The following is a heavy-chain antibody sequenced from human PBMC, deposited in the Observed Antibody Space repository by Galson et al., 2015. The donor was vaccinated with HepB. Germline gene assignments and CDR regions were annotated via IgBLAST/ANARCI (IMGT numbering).Heavy chain of an antibody. J-gene: IGHJ6*02. V-gene: IGHV3-30*04. CDR2: ISYDGSNK. Sequence: SLRLSCAASGFTFSSYAMHWVRQAPGKGLEWVAVISYDGSNKYYADSVKGRFTISRDNSKNTLYLQMNSLRAEDTAVYYCAWGDYYDSNYGMDVWGQGTTVTVSS. CDR3: AWGDYYDSNYGMDV. CDR1: GFTFSSYA. D-gene: IGHD3-22*01.